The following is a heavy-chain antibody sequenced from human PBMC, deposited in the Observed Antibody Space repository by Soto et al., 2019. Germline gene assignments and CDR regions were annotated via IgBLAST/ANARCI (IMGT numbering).Heavy chain of an antibody. CDR1: AGTFSSYA. CDR2: IIPIFGTA. Sequence: SVKVSCKASAGTFSSYAISWVRQAPGQGLEWMGGIIPIFGTANYAQKFQGRVTITADESTSTAYMELSSLRSEDTAVYYCADRNYYYYGMDVWGQGTTVTVSS. J-gene: IGHJ6*02. V-gene: IGHV1-69*13. CDR3: ADRNYYYYGMDV.